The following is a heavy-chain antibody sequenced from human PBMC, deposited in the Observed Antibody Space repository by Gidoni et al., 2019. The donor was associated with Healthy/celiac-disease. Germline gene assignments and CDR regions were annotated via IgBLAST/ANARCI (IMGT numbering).Heavy chain of an antibody. V-gene: IGHV3-30-3*01. D-gene: IGHD6-13*01. J-gene: IGHJ3*02. CDR2: ISYDGSNK. CDR1: VFTFSSYA. Sequence: QVQLLASGGGVVQPGRSLILSCSAAVFTFSSYAMDWVRQAPGKGLEWVAVISYDGSNKYYADSGKGRFTISRDNSKNTLYLQMNSLRAEDTAVYYCAVGQAAAGAFDIWGQGTMVTVSS. CDR3: AVGQAAAGAFDI.